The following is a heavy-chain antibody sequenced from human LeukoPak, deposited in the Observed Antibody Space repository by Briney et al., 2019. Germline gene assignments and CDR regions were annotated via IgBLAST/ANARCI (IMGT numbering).Heavy chain of an antibody. CDR2: ISSSGSTI. Sequence: GGSLRLSCAASGFTFSDYYMSWIRQAPGKGLEWVSYISSSGSTIYYADSVKGRFTISRDNAKNSLYLQMNSLRAEDTAVYYCARKGDCSSTSCPNWFDPWGQGTLVTVSS. CDR1: GFTFSDYY. CDR3: ARKGDCSSTSCPNWFDP. V-gene: IGHV3-11*04. D-gene: IGHD2-2*01. J-gene: IGHJ5*02.